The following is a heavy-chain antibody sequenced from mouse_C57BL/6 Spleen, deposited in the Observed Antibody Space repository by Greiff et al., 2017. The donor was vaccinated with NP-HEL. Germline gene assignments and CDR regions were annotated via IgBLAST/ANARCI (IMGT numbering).Heavy chain of an antibody. CDR3: AREVITTVVDWFAY. Sequence: QVQLQQSGAELVKPGASVKMSCKASGYTFTSYWITWVKQRPGQGLEWIGDIYPGSGSTNYNEKFKSKATLTVDTSSSTAYMQLSSLTSEDSAVYYCAREVITTVVDWFAYWGQGTLVTVSA. V-gene: IGHV1-55*01. CDR1: GYTFTSYW. CDR2: IYPGSGST. D-gene: IGHD1-1*01. J-gene: IGHJ3*01.